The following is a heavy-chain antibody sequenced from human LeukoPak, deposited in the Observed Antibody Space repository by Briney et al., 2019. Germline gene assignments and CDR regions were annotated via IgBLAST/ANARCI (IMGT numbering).Heavy chain of an antibody. CDR3: ARGTMVRGVTAAKKKYYFDY. J-gene: IGHJ4*02. CDR1: GGSFSGYY. Sequence: PSETLSLTCAVYGGSFSGYYWSWIRQPPGKGLEWLGEINHSGSTNYNPSLKSRVTISVDTSKNQFSLKLSSVTAADTAVYYCARGTMVRGVTAAKKKYYFDYWGQGTLVTVSS. V-gene: IGHV4-34*01. CDR2: INHSGST. D-gene: IGHD3-10*01.